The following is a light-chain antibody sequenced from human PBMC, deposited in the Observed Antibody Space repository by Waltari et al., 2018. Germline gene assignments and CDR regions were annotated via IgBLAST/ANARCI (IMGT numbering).Light chain of an antibody. CDR2: RNN. V-gene: IGLV1-47*01. J-gene: IGLJ3*02. CDR3: AAWDDTLSGGV. Sequence: QSVLTQSPSASAAPGQRVTISCSGSSPHIGSTHESWYQHVPGTAPKLLISRNNHRPSGVPDRFSGSKSGTSASLAVSCLRSEDEADYYCAAWDDTLSGGVFGGGTKLTVL. CDR1: SPHIGSTH.